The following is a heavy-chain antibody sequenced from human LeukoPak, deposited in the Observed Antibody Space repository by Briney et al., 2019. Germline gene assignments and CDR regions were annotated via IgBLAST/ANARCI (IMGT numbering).Heavy chain of an antibody. Sequence: GESLKISCKGSGYSFTSYWIGWVRQMPGKGLEWMGIIYPGDSDTRYSPSFQGHVTISGDKSISTAYLQWSSLKASDTAMYYCARKQNDFWSGYGGSTYAFDIWGQGTMVTVSS. CDR2: IYPGDSDT. CDR3: ARKQNDFWSGYGGSTYAFDI. CDR1: GYSFTSYW. J-gene: IGHJ3*02. D-gene: IGHD3-3*01. V-gene: IGHV5-51*01.